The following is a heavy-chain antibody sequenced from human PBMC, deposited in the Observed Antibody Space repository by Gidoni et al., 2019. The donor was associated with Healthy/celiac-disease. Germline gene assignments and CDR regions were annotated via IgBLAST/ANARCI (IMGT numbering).Heavy chain of an antibody. Sequence: QGRVTITADESTSTAYMELSSLRSEDTAVYYCARTQGGYYQMFDPWGQGTLVTVSS. CDR3: ARTQGGYYQMFDP. V-gene: IGHV1-69*01. D-gene: IGHD3-10*01. J-gene: IGHJ5*02.